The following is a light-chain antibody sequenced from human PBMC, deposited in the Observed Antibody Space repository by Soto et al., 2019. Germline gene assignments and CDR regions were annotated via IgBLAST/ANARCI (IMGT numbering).Light chain of an antibody. CDR3: QQYSNWPT. J-gene: IGKJ1*01. CDR2: GAS. CDR1: QSVGST. Sequence: EIVMTQSPATLSVSPGERATLSCRASQSVGSTLAWYQQKPGQAPRLLIYGASTRATGIPARFSGSGSGTEFTLTIYSLQSEDFAVYYCQQYSNWPTFGQGTKLDIK. V-gene: IGKV3-15*01.